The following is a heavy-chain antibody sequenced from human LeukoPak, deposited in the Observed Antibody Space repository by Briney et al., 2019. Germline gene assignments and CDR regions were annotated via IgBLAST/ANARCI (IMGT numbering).Heavy chain of an antibody. CDR3: ARSGSGYLRYYFDY. D-gene: IGHD5-12*01. V-gene: IGHV4-61*01. CDR2: IYYSGYT. CDR1: GALISSGSYY. J-gene: IGHJ4*02. Sequence: SETLSLTCTVSGALISSGSYYWSWIRQPPGKGLKWIGNIYYSGYTTYSPSLRSRVTISVDTSKNQFSLKLSSVTAADTAVYYCARSGSGYLRYYFDYWGQGTLVTVSS.